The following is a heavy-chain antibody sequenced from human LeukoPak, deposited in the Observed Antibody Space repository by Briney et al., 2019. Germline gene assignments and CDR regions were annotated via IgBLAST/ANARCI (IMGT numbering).Heavy chain of an antibody. V-gene: IGHV4-4*07. Sequence: SETLSLTCTVSGDSINSYYWSWIRHPAAKGLEWIGRIHSSGSTNYNPCLKSQVTMSVDTSKNQFSLMLTSVIAADAAVYFCARGRRRGISCRGSSCYEGDWFDPWGQGIVVTVSS. J-gene: IGHJ5*02. CDR1: GDSINSYY. CDR2: IHSSGST. CDR3: ARGRRRGISCRGSSCYEGDWFDP. D-gene: IGHD2-2*01.